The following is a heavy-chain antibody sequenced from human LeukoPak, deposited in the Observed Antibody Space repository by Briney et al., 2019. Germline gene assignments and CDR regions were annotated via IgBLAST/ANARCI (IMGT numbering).Heavy chain of an antibody. J-gene: IGHJ4*02. CDR1: GGSFTTSSYY. CDR2: IYTSGST. V-gene: IGHV4-61*02. D-gene: IGHD2-2*02. Sequence: SETLSLTCTVSGGSFTTSSYYWSWIRQPAGKGLEWIGRIYTSGSTNYNPSLKSRVTISVDTSKNQFSLKLSSVTAADTAVYYCARGDLGYCSSTSCYRRGGFDYWGQGTLVTVSS. CDR3: ARGDLGYCSSTSCYRRGGFDY.